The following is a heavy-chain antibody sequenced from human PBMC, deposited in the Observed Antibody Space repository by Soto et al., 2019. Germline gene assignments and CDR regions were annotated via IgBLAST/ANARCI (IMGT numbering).Heavy chain of an antibody. Sequence: SVKVSCKASGGTFSSYAISWVRQAPGQGLEWMGGIIPIFGTANYAQKFQGRVTITADKSTSTAYMELSSLRSEDTAVYYCARVHPDGYNWAHFHYCGQGTLVTVSS. CDR1: GGTFSSYA. CDR3: ARVHPDGYNWAHFHY. CDR2: IIPIFGTA. D-gene: IGHD5-12*01. J-gene: IGHJ4*02. V-gene: IGHV1-69*06.